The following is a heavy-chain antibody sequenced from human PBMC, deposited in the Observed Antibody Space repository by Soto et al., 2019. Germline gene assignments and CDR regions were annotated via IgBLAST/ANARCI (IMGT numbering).Heavy chain of an antibody. V-gene: IGHV1-69*01. D-gene: IGHD6-13*01. CDR3: ATPGIAAAGLDYYYYYYGMDV. Sequence: QVELVQSGAEAKKPGSSVKVSCKASGGTFSSYAISWVRQAHGQGLEWMGGIIPIFGTANYAQKFQGRVPITADESTSTAYMELSSLRSEDTAVYYCATPGIAAAGLDYYYYYYGMDVWGQGTTVTVSS. J-gene: IGHJ6*02. CDR2: IIPIFGTA. CDR1: GGTFSSYA.